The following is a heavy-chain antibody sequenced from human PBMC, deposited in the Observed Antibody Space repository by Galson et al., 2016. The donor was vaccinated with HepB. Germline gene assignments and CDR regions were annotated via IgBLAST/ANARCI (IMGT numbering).Heavy chain of an antibody. V-gene: IGHV3-15*07. CDR1: GFGFSHAW. CDR3: TVGATYDFWSGYYMLDP. D-gene: IGHD3-3*01. Sequence: SLRLSCATSGFGFSHAWMHWVRQAPGKGLEWVGRIKSKNDGETTHYAATVKGRVAISRDDSKNTLYLQINSLKTEDTAVYYCTVGATYDFWSGYYMLDPWGQGTLVTVSS. CDR2: IKSKNDGETT. J-gene: IGHJ5*02.